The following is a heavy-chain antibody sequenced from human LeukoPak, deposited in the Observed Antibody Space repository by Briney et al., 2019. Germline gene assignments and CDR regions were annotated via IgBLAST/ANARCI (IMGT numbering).Heavy chain of an antibody. V-gene: IGHV1-69*05. CDR1: GGTFSSYA. D-gene: IGHD3-22*01. J-gene: IGHJ4*02. CDR2: IIPIFGTA. CDR3: ARDYYYDSSGLDY. Sequence: SVKVSXKASGGTFSSYAISWVRQAPGQGLEWMGRIIPIFGTANYAQKFQGRVTITTDESTSTAYMELSSLRSEDTAVYYCARDYYYDSSGLDYWGQGTLVTVSS.